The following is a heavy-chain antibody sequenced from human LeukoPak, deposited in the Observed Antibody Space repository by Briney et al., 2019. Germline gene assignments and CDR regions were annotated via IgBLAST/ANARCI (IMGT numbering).Heavy chain of an antibody. J-gene: IGHJ5*02. D-gene: IGHD1-26*01. CDR2: IYTSGST. CDR1: GVSVTSYY. Sequence: SETLSLTCTVSGVSVTSYYWSWIRQPPGKGLEWIGYIYTSGSTNYNPSLKSRVTISVDTSKNQFSLKLSSVTAADTAVYYCARGNGATSWFDPWGQGTLVTVSS. CDR3: ARGNGATSWFDP. V-gene: IGHV4-4*09.